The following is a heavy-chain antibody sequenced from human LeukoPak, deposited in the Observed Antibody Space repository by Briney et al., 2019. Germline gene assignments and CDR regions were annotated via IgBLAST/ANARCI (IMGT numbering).Heavy chain of an antibody. CDR2: IKQDGSEK. D-gene: IGHD3-9*01. V-gene: IGHV3-7*01. J-gene: IGHJ5*02. Sequence: GESLRLSCAASRFTFSSYWMSWVRQAPGKGLGWVANIKQDGSEKYYVDSVKGRFTISRDNAKNSLYLQMNSLRAEDTAVYYCATFNILTGYQWFDPWGQGTLVTVSS. CDR3: ATFNILTGYQWFDP. CDR1: RFTFSSYW.